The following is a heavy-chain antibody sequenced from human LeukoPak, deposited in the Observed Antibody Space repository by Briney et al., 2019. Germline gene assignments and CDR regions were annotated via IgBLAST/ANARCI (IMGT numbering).Heavy chain of an antibody. CDR2: ISGSGGST. CDR1: GFTFSSYA. V-gene: IGHV3-23*01. Sequence: PGGSLRLPCAASGFTFSSYAMSWVRQAPGKGLEWVSAISGSGGSTYYADSVKGRFTISRDNSKNTLYLQMNSLRAEDAAVYYCAKDSMITFGGVIVGPYYFDYWGQGTLVTVSS. J-gene: IGHJ4*02. CDR3: AKDSMITFGGVIVGPYYFDY. D-gene: IGHD3-16*02.